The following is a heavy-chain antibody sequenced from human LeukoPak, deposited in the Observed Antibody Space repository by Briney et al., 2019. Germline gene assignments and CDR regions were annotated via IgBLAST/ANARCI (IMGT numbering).Heavy chain of an antibody. CDR3: ARHAADGYNYIDN. Sequence: PGESLKISCKGSGYSFTSYWISWVCQMPGKGLEWMGRIDPSDSYTNYSPSFQGHVTISADKSISTAYLQWSSLKASDTAMYYCARHAADGYNYIDNWGQGTLVTVSS. CDR1: GYSFTSYW. D-gene: IGHD5-24*01. J-gene: IGHJ4*02. V-gene: IGHV5-10-1*01. CDR2: IDPSDSYT.